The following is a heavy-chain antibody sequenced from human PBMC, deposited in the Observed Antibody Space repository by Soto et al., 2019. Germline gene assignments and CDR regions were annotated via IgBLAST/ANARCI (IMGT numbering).Heavy chain of an antibody. CDR2: IIPIFGTA. Sequence: QVQLVQSGAEVKKPGSSVKVSCKASGGTFSSYAISWVRQAPGQGLEWMGGIIPIFGTANYAQKFQGRVTITAEKSTSTAYMELSSLRSEDTAVYYCARGRLELRGYGYYYYGMDVWGQGTTVTVSS. J-gene: IGHJ6*02. CDR1: GGTFSSYA. CDR3: ARGRLELRGYGYYYYGMDV. V-gene: IGHV1-69*06. D-gene: IGHD1-7*01.